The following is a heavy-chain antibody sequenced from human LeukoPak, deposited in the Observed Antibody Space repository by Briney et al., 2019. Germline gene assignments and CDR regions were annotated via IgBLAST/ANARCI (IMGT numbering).Heavy chain of an antibody. D-gene: IGHD3-3*01. CDR2: IYSGGST. V-gene: IGHV3-53*01. CDR1: GFTVSSNY. J-gene: IGHJ6*03. Sequence: RGSLRLSCAASGFTVSSNYMSWVRQAPGKGLKWVSVIYSGGSTYYADSVKGRFTISRDNSKNTLYLQMNSLRAEDTAVYYCARVASYDFWSGSYYYYYMDVWGKGTTVTVSS. CDR3: ARVASYDFWSGSYYYYYMDV.